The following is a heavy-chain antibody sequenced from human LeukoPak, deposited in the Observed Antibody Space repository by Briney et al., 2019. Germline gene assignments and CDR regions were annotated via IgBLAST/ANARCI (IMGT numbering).Heavy chain of an antibody. Sequence: ASVKVSCKASGYTFTSYGISWVRQAPGQGLEWMGWISAYNGNTNNAQKLQGRVTMTTDTSTSTAYMELRSLRSDDTAVYYCARDLGLRLGELSPMYWGQGTLVTVSS. D-gene: IGHD3-16*02. CDR1: GYTFTSYG. CDR3: ARDLGLRLGELSPMY. CDR2: ISAYNGNT. V-gene: IGHV1-18*01. J-gene: IGHJ4*02.